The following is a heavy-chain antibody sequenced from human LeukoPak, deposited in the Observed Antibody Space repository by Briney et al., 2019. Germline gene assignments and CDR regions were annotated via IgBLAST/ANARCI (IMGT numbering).Heavy chain of an antibody. CDR2: ISSSSSTI. CDR1: GFTFSRYS. D-gene: IGHD3-22*01. J-gene: IGHJ5*02. V-gene: IGHV3-48*04. CDR3: ARVPHYYDSSGWGWFDP. Sequence: GGSLRLSCAASGFTFSRYSMNWVRQAPGKGLEWVSYISSSSSTIYYADSVKGRFTISRDNAKNSLYLQMNSLRAEDTAVYYCARVPHYYDSSGWGWFDPWGQGTLVTVSS.